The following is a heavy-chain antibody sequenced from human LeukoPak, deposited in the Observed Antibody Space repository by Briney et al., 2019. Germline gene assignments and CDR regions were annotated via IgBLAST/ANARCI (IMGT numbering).Heavy chain of an antibody. CDR2: ISGSGGST. D-gene: IGHD3-3*01. J-gene: IGHJ6*02. V-gene: IGHV3-23*01. CDR1: GFTFSSYA. Sequence: GGSLRLSCAASGFTFSSYAMSWVRQAPGKGLEWVSAISGSGGSTYYADSVKGRFTLSRDNSKNTLYLQMNSLRAEDTAVYYCAKSSITIFGVTGPMDVWGQGTTVTVSS. CDR3: AKSSITIFGVTGPMDV.